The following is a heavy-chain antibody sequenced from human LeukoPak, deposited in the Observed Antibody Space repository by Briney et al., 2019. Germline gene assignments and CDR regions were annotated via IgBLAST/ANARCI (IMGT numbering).Heavy chain of an antibody. V-gene: IGHV3-23*01. D-gene: IGHD2-15*01. CDR2: ISGSGGST. J-gene: IGHJ3*02. Sequence: GGSLRLSCAASRFTFSSYAMSWVRQAPGKGLEWVSAISGSGGSTYYADSVKGRFTISRDNSKNTLYLQMNSLRAEDTAVYYCATNIVVVVAATGRDAFDIWGQGTMVTVSS. CDR1: RFTFSSYA. CDR3: ATNIVVVVAATGRDAFDI.